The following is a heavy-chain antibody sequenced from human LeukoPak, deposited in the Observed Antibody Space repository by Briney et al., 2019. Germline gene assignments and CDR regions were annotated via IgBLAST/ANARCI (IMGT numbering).Heavy chain of an antibody. D-gene: IGHD3-3*01. CDR2: IYYSGST. Sequence: SETLSLTCTVSGGSISSYYWSWIRQPPGKGLEWIGYIYYSGSTYYNPSLKSRVTISVDTSKNQFSLKLSSVTAADTAVYYCASFTIFGVYWGQGTLVTVSS. CDR3: ASFTIFGVY. J-gene: IGHJ4*02. V-gene: IGHV4-59*08. CDR1: GGSISSYY.